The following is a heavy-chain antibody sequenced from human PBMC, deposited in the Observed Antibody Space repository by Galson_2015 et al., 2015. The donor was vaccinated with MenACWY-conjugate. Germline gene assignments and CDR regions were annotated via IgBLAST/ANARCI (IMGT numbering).Heavy chain of an antibody. V-gene: IGHV3-30*02. D-gene: IGHD3-3*01. Sequence: SLRLSCAASGFTFSSYGMHWVRQAPGKGLEWVAFIRYDGNNKYSADSVKGQFTISRDNSKNTLYLQMNSLRAEDTAVYYCTKGWGWSGYYDYWGQGTLVTVSS. CDR1: GFTFSSYG. CDR2: IRYDGNNK. CDR3: TKGWGWSGYYDY. J-gene: IGHJ4*02.